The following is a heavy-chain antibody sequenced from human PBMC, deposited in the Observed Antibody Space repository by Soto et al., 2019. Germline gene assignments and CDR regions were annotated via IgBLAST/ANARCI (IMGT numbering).Heavy chain of an antibody. CDR2: ISGGGSTT. Sequence: EVQLLESGGGLVQPEGSLRLSCEASGFTFSSYAMSWVLQAPGKGLEWVSGISGGGSTTYYADSVKGRFTISRDNSKNALYLQVNSLRAEDTAVYYCARDQAAGGTISRYFQDWGQGTLVTVSS. D-gene: IGHD6-13*01. V-gene: IGHV3-23*01. CDR3: ARDQAAGGTISRYFQD. J-gene: IGHJ1*01. CDR1: GFTFSSYA.